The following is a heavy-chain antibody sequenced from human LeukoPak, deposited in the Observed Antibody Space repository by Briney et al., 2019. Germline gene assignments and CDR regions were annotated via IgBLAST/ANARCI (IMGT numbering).Heavy chain of an antibody. Sequence: SETLSLTCTVSGDSISSSSYYWSWIRQPAGKGLEWIGRIYTSGSTNYDPSLKSRVTMSVDTSKNQFSLKLSSVTAADTAVYYCAHGEMGLGYWGQGTLVTVSS. CDR3: AHGEMGLGY. D-gene: IGHD3-10*01. CDR1: GDSISSSSYY. V-gene: IGHV4-61*02. J-gene: IGHJ4*02. CDR2: IYTSGST.